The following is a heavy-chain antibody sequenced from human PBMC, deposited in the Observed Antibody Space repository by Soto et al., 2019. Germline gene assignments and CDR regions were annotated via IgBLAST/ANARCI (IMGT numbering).Heavy chain of an antibody. V-gene: IGHV4-39*02. J-gene: IGHJ6*02. D-gene: IGHD3-16*01. CDR1: GGSISSSSYY. CDR3: ARDAFGYYYGMDV. Sequence: SETLSLTCTVSGGSISSSSYYWVWIRHPPGKGLEWIGSIYYSGSTYYNPSLKSRVTISVDTSKNQFSLKLSSVTAADTAVYYCARDAFGYYYGMDVWGQGTTVTVSS. CDR2: IYYSGST.